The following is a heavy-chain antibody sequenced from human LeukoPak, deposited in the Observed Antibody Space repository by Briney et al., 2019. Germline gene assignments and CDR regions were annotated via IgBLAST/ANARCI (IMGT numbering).Heavy chain of an antibody. V-gene: IGHV3-21*01. CDR1: GFTFSSYS. CDR2: ISSSSYI. D-gene: IGHD3-3*01. CDR3: ARGGYDLWSGYRIDY. Sequence: GGSLRLSCAASGFTFSSYSMNWVRQAPGKGLEWVSSISSSSYIYYADSVKGRFTISRDNAKNSLYLQMNSLRAEDTAVYYCARGGYDLWSGYRIDYWGQGTLVTVSS. J-gene: IGHJ4*02.